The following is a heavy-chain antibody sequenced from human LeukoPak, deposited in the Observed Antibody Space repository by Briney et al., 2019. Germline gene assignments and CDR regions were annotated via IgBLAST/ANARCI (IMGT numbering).Heavy chain of an antibody. D-gene: IGHD1-26*01. CDR2: IEQDGSDK. CDR1: GFTFTNYW. V-gene: IGHV3-7*01. J-gene: IGHJ4*02. CDR3: AKSGGFFDT. Sequence: GGSLRLSCAVSGFTFTNYWMTWVRQAPGKGLEWVANIEQDGSDKYYVDSVVGRFTISRDNAQNLLYLHMNSLRAEDTGVYYCAKSGGFFDTWGQGTLVTVSS.